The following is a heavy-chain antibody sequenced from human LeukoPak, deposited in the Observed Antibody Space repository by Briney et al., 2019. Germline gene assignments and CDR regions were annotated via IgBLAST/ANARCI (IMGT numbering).Heavy chain of an antibody. V-gene: IGHV3-23*01. D-gene: IGHD2-8*02. CDR2: ISGSGGNT. J-gene: IGHJ5*02. Sequence: GGSLRLSCAASGFTFYNYAMSWVRQAPGKGLEWVSTISGSGGNTYYADSAKGRFTISRDNSENTLYLQMNSLRAEDTAVYYCAKPLGYCTGGVCYSNYFDPWGQGTLVTVSS. CDR1: GFTFYNYA. CDR3: AKPLGYCTGGVCYSNYFDP.